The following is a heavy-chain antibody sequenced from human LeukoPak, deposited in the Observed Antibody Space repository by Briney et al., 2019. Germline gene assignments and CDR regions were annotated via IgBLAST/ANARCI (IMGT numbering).Heavy chain of an antibody. J-gene: IGHJ4*02. CDR3: ARSGGLVGTTFKYYFDY. D-gene: IGHD2/OR15-2a*01. CDR2: IWHSGST. V-gene: IGHV4-59*01. Sequence: PSETLSLTCTISGXSISAYYGHWLRQSPGRGLEWLGYIWHSGSTTYNPSLTSRVTISLDPSKNQFSLRLTSVTAADAATYFCARSGGLVGTTFKYYFDYWGQGALLAVSS. CDR1: GXSISAYY.